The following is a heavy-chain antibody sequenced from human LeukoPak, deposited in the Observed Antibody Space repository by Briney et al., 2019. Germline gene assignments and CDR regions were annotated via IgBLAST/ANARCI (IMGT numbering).Heavy chain of an antibody. CDR2: IYYSRSSGST. CDR3: ARLSAYYYGSGNYYNPYYFDY. D-gene: IGHD3-10*01. J-gene: IGHJ4*02. V-gene: IGHV4-59*08. Sequence: PSETLSLTCTVSGGSISSYYWSWIRQPPGKGLEFIGYIYYSRSSGSTNYNPSLKSRVTISVDTSKNQFSLKLTSVTAADTAVYYCARLSAYYYGSGNYYNPYYFDYWGQGALVTVSS. CDR1: GGSISSYY.